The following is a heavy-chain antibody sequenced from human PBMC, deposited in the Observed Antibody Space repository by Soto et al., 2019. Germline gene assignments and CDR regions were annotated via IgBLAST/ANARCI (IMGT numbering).Heavy chain of an antibody. Sequence: PSETLSLTCTVSGGSISSGGYYWSWIRQHPGKGLEWIGYIYYSGSTYYNPSLKSRVTISVDTSKNQFSLKLSSVTAADTAVYYCARGYYCSGGSCYSGVPWFDPWGQGTLVTVSS. CDR3: ARGYYCSGGSCYSGVPWFDP. D-gene: IGHD2-15*01. J-gene: IGHJ5*02. CDR1: GGSISSGGYY. V-gene: IGHV4-31*03. CDR2: IYYSGST.